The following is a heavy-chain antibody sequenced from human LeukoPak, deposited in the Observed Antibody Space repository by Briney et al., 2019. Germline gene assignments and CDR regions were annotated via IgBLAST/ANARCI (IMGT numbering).Heavy chain of an antibody. Sequence: SETLSLTCTVSGGSISSYYWSWIRQPPGKGLEWIGYIYYSGSTNYNPSLKSRVTISVDTSKNQFSLKLSSVTAAHTAVYYRARAPPENNDFWRGLGSYMDVWGKGTTVTVSS. D-gene: IGHD3-3*01. V-gene: IGHV4-59*01. CDR3: ARAPPENNDFWRGLGSYMDV. J-gene: IGHJ6*03. CDR2: IYYSGST. CDR1: GGSISSYY.